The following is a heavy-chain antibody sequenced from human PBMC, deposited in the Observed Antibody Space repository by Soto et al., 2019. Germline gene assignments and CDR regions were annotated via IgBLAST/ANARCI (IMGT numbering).Heavy chain of an antibody. CDR1: GGSFSGYF. CDR2: VNHNGRN. J-gene: IGHJ3*01. D-gene: IGHD6-19*01. CDR3: ARGGSSDWQVAFDF. V-gene: IGHV4-34*01. Sequence: PSETLSLTCDVYGGSFSGYFWNWIRQSPGKGLEWIGKVNHNGRNNYNPSLKSRVTISLDMSKKQISLKLTSVTAADTAVYYCARGGSSDWQVAFDFWVQGTMVTVSS.